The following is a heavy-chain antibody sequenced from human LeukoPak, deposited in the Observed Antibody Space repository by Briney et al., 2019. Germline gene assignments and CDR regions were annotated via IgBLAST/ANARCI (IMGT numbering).Heavy chain of an antibody. V-gene: IGHV3-15*01. J-gene: IGHJ4*02. Sequence: GGSLRLTCAASGFTFSGAWMSWVRQAPGKGLEWVGRIKRKTDGGTTDYAAPVKGRFTISRDDSKTSLYLQMNNLKTEDTAVYYCATDTRPVVVPEWGQGTLVTVSS. CDR3: ATDTRPVVVPE. CDR1: GFTFSGAW. D-gene: IGHD4-23*01. CDR2: IKRKTDGGTT.